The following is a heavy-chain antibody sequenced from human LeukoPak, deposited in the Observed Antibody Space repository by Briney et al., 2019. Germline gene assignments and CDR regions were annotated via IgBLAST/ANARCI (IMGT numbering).Heavy chain of an antibody. CDR2: FIPIFGTA. J-gene: IGHJ5*02. Sequence: SVKVSCKASAGTFSSYAISWMRQAPGQGLELVGGFIPIFGTANYAQKFQGRVTITADKSTSTAYMELSSLRSEDTAVYYCARISPPHPSDPYGNWFDPWGQGTLVTVSS. D-gene: IGHD3-10*01. CDR1: AGTFSSYA. CDR3: ARISPPHPSDPYGNWFDP. V-gene: IGHV1-69*06.